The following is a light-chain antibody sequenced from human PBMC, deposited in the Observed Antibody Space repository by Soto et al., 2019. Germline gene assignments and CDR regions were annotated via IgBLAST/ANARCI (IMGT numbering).Light chain of an antibody. V-gene: IGKV3-15*01. CDR1: QSAGNF. CDR3: QKSYSTPLN. J-gene: IGKJ4*01. Sequence: EIEMTQSPAPLSVSPGERASLSCRASQSAGNFLAWYQQKPGQAPRLLIYGASTRATGIPARFSGSGSGTDGTLNISSLQPEDGSTYYGQKSYSTPLNVGGGTKVDIK. CDR2: GAS.